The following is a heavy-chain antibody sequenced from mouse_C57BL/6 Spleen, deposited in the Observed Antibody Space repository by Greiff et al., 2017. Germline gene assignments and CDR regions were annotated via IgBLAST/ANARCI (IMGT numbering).Heavy chain of an antibody. J-gene: IGHJ2*01. D-gene: IGHD1-1*01. CDR2: IDPSDSYT. CDR3: ARGRYGSSYLDFDY. Sequence: QVQLQQPGAELVMPGASVKLSCKASGYTFTSYWMHWVKQRPGQGLEWIGAIDPSDSYTNYNQKFKGKSTLTVDKSSSTAYMQLSSLTSEDSAVYYCARGRYGSSYLDFDYWGQGTTLTVSS. CDR1: GYTFTSYW. V-gene: IGHV1-69*01.